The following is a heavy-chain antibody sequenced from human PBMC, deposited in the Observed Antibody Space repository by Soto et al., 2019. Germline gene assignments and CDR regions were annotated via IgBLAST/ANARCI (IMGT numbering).Heavy chain of an antibody. Sequence: QVQLQESGPGLVKPSETLSLTCTVSGGSISSYYWSWIRQPPGKGLEWIGYIYYSGSTNCNPSLKSRVTISVDTSKNQFSLKLSSVTAADTAVYYCARARYSSSSVYYGMDVWGQGTTVTVSS. CDR3: ARARYSSSSVYYGMDV. CDR1: GGSISSYY. CDR2: IYYSGST. D-gene: IGHD6-6*01. V-gene: IGHV4-59*01. J-gene: IGHJ6*02.